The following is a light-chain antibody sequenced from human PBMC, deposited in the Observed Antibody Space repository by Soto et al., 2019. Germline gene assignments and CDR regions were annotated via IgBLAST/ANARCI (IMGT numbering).Light chain of an antibody. V-gene: IGKV1-33*01. J-gene: IGKJ2*01. Sequence: DIQMTQSPSSLSASVGDRVTITCQASQDISKYLNWYQQKPGKGPKMMIYDASNLETGVPSRFSGSGSGTDFTFTISSLQPEDIATYYCQQYDNLPYTFGQGTKLEIK. CDR1: QDISKY. CDR2: DAS. CDR3: QQYDNLPYT.